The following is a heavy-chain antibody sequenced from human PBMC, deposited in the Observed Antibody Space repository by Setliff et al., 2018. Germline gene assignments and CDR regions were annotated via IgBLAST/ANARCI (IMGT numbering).Heavy chain of an antibody. J-gene: IGHJ3*02. CDR2: INQDGRDK. CDR1: GFTFSDYY. Sequence: GGSLRLSCAASGFTFSDYYMSWIRQAPGRGLEWVANINQDGRDKYSVDSVKGRFTISRDNAKNSLYLQMSSLRAEDTAVDYCAREDDVNTCDIWGQGTMVTVSS. CDR3: AREDDVNTCDI. V-gene: IGHV3-7*01.